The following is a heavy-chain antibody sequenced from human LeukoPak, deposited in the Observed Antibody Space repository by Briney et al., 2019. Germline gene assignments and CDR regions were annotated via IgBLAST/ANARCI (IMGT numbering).Heavy chain of an antibody. V-gene: IGHV3-7*01. CDR2: IKQDGSEK. D-gene: IGHD1-26*01. Sequence: GGSLRLSCAASGFTFSSYWMSWVRQAPGKGLEWAANIKQDGSEKNYVDSVKGRFTISRDNAKNSLYLQMNSLRADDTAVYYCARAYSGSYRVGDYWGQGTLVTVSS. CDR1: GFTFSSYW. J-gene: IGHJ4*02. CDR3: ARAYSGSYRVGDY.